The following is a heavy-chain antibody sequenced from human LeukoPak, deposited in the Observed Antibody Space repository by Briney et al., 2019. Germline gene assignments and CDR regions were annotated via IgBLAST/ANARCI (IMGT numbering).Heavy chain of an antibody. V-gene: IGHV3-11*01. CDR3: ARGPWGIMLRGVITP. CDR2: ISSSGSTI. D-gene: IGHD3-16*02. Sequence: GGSLRLSCAASGFTFSDYYMSWIRQAPGKGLEWVSYISSSGSTIYYADSVKGRFTISRDNAKNSLCLQMNSLRAEDTAVYYWARGPWGIMLRGVITPGGQGPLVTVSS. J-gene: IGHJ5*02. CDR1: GFTFSDYY.